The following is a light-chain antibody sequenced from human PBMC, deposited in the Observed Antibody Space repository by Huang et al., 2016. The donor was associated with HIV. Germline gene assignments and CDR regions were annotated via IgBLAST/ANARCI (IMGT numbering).Light chain of an antibody. CDR3: QQYYSSPQT. Sequence: DIIMTQSPDSLAVSLGERATLNCRSSQSVYSSSTSKDDMAWFQQKPGQPPRVLLFWASTREAGVPDRFSGSGSGTHFTLTIANLEAEDAAIYYCQQYYSSPQTFGQGTRVEVK. V-gene: IGKV4-1*01. CDR2: WAS. CDR1: QSVYSSSTSKDD. J-gene: IGKJ1*01.